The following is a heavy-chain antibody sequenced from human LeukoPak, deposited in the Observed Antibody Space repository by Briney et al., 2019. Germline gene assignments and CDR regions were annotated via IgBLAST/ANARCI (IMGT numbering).Heavy chain of an antibody. CDR3: ARELHSSSWYSYYYGMDV. J-gene: IGHJ6*02. CDR1: GFTFSSYW. CDR2: INSDGSST. Sequence: PGGSLRLSCAASGFTFSSYWMHWVRQAPGKGLVWVSRINSDGSSTSYADSVKGRFTISRDNAKNTLYLQMNSLRAEDTAVYYCARELHSSSWYSYYYGMDVWGQGTTVTVS. D-gene: IGHD6-13*01. V-gene: IGHV3-74*01.